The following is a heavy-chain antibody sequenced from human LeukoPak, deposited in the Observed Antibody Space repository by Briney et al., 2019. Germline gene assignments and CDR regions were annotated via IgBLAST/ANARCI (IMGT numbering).Heavy chain of an antibody. CDR1: GFMFSSYW. CDR2: IKEDGSEK. CDR3: ARDLRGYPY. Sequence: GGSLRLSCAASGFMFSSYWMSWVRQAPGKGLEWVADIKEDGSEKSYVDSVKGRFTISRDNAKNSLYLQMTSLRAEDTAVYYCARDLRGYPYWGQGTLVTVSS. D-gene: IGHD3-22*01. J-gene: IGHJ1*01. V-gene: IGHV3-7*01.